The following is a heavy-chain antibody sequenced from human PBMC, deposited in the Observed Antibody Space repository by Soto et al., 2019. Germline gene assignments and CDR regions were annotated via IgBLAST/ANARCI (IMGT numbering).Heavy chain of an antibody. Sequence: PGGSLRLSCAASGFTFSSYWMHWVRQAPGKGLVWVSRINTAGTTTAYADSVKGRFTISRDNAKNTLYLQMNSLRAEDTAVYYCARVPTGSYGVWNSWGQGTLVTVSS. D-gene: IGHD1-26*01. V-gene: IGHV3-74*01. J-gene: IGHJ4*02. CDR1: GFTFSSYW. CDR3: ARVPTGSYGVWNS. CDR2: INTAGTTT.